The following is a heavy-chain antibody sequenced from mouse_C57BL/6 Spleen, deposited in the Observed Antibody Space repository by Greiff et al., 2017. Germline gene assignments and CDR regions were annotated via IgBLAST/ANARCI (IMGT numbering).Heavy chain of an antibody. J-gene: IGHJ4*01. Sequence: QVQLQQSGAELARPGASVKLSCKASGYTFTSYGISWVKQRTGQGLEWIGEIYPRSGNTYYNAKFKGKATVTADKSSSTAYMELRSLTSEYSAVYFGARGIDYYVSSYNYAMDYWGQGTSVTVSS. D-gene: IGHD1-1*01. CDR2: IYPRSGNT. CDR3: ARGIDYYVSSYNYAMDY. CDR1: GYTFTSYG. V-gene: IGHV1-81*01.